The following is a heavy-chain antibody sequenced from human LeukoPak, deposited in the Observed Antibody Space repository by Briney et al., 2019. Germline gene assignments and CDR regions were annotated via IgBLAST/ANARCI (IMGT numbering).Heavy chain of an antibody. J-gene: IGHJ3*02. CDR3: ARGGRDHAFDI. Sequence: GGSLRLSCAASGFTFTDYWMHWVRQAPGKGLEWVSRVESVGTGTIYADSARGRFTISRDNAKNSLYLQINSLGAEDTAVYYCARGGRDHAFDIWGQGTMVTVSS. V-gene: IGHV3-74*01. CDR2: VESVGTGT. CDR1: GFTFTDYW. D-gene: IGHD3-16*01.